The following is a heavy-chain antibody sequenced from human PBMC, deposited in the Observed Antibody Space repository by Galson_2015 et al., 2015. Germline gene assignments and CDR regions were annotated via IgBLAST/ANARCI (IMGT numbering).Heavy chain of an antibody. Sequence: SVKVSCKASGYTFTSYYMHWVRQAPGQGLEWMGGIIPIFGTANYAQKFQGRVTITADESTSTAYMELSSLRSEDTAVYYCAREPSMITFGGVIAAGHYWGQGTLVTVSS. D-gene: IGHD3-16*02. CDR3: AREPSMITFGGVIAAGHY. J-gene: IGHJ4*02. V-gene: IGHV1-69*13. CDR2: IIPIFGTA. CDR1: GYTFTSYY.